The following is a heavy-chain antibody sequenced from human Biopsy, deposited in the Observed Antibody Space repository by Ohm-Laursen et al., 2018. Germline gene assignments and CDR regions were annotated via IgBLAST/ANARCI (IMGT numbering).Heavy chain of an antibody. CDR2: VYYSGTT. Sequence: SQTLSLTCPVSGGSVSDSFHFWSWIRQPSGKGLEWIGDVYYSGTTNYNPSLKSRLTISVDTSKNQFSLNLNSVTAADTAVYFCARDVKRYCSGTSCYSGYFGMDVWGQGTTVTVSS. CDR1: GGSVSDSFHF. D-gene: IGHD2-2*01. V-gene: IGHV4-61*01. CDR3: ARDVKRYCSGTSCYSGYFGMDV. J-gene: IGHJ6*02.